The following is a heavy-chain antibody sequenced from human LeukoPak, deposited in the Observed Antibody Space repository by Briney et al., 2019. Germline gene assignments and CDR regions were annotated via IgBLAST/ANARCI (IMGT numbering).Heavy chain of an antibody. Sequence: SETLSLTCTVSGGSISSGSYYWSWIRQPAGKGLEWIGRIYTSGSTNYNPSLKSRVTISVDTSKNQFSLKLTSVTAADTAVYYCARAVAVSEKFDLWGQGTQVTVSS. CDR2: IYTSGST. CDR1: GGSISSGSYY. CDR3: ARAVAVSEKFDL. D-gene: IGHD6-19*01. J-gene: IGHJ5*02. V-gene: IGHV4-61*02.